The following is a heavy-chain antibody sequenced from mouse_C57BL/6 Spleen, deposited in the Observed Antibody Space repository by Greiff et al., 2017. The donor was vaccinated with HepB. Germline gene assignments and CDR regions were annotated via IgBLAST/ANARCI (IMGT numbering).Heavy chain of an antibody. CDR3: ATAQATLYYAMDY. CDR2: INPSTGGT. Sequence: EVQLQQSGPELVKPGASVKISCKASGYSFTGYYMNWVKQSPEKSLEWIGEINPSTGGTTYNQKFKAKATLTVDKSSSTAYMQLKSLTSEDSAVYYCATAQATLYYAMDYWGQGTSVTVSS. J-gene: IGHJ4*01. D-gene: IGHD3-2*02. CDR1: GYSFTGYY. V-gene: IGHV1-42*01.